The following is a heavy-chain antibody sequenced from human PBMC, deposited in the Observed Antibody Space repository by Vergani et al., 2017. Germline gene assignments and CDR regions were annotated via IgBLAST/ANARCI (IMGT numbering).Heavy chain of an antibody. CDR3: ARVPRGYSYGLRWFDP. Sequence: QVQLVQSGSELKKPGASVKVSCKASGYTFTSYGISWVRQAPGQGLEWMGWISAYNGNTNYAQKLQGRVTMTTDTSTSTAYMELRSLRSDDTAVYYCARVPRGYSYGLRWFDPWGQGTLVTVSS. D-gene: IGHD5-18*01. CDR1: GYTFTSYG. CDR2: ISAYNGNT. V-gene: IGHV1-18*01. J-gene: IGHJ5*02.